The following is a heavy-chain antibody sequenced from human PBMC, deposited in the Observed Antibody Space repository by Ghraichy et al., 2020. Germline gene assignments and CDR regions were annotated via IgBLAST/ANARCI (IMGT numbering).Heavy chain of an antibody. Sequence: SVKVSCKASGATFSSYAISWERQAPGQGLEWMGGIIPIFGTANYAQKFQGRVTITADESTSTAYMELSSLRSEDTAVYYCARGSVLLWFGELLLGTYYYLYGMDIWGQ. J-gene: IGHJ6*02. D-gene: IGHD3-10*01. V-gene: IGHV1-69*13. CDR3: ARGSVLLWFGELLLGTYYYLYGMDI. CDR1: GATFSSYA. CDR2: IIPIFGTA.